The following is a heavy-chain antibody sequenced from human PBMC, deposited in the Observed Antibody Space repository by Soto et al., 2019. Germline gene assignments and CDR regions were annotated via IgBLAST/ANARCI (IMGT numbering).Heavy chain of an antibody. CDR1: GGSISSYY. D-gene: IGHD3-3*01. V-gene: IGHV4-59*01. Sequence: SETLSLTCTVSGGSISSYYGSWIRQPPGKGLEWIGYIYYSGSTNYNPSLKSRVTISVDTSKNQFSLKLSSVTAADTAVYYCARDVDTIFGVVTHSNWFDPWGQGTLVTVSS. CDR3: ARDVDTIFGVVTHSNWFDP. J-gene: IGHJ5*02. CDR2: IYYSGST.